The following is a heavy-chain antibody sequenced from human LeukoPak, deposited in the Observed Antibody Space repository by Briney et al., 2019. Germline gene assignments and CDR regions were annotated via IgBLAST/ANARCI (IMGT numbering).Heavy chain of an antibody. J-gene: IGHJ4*02. CDR1: GFTFSSYW. V-gene: IGHV3-7*01. D-gene: IGHD5-18*01. CDR2: IKPDGSEK. Sequence: GGSLRLSCAASGFTFSSYWMSWVRQAPGKGLEWVANIKPDGSEKYSVDSVKGRLTISRDNDTNSLFMQMNSLRAEDTAVYYCARDLRRGYTYGWNYWGQGTLVTVSS. CDR3: ARDLRRGYTYGWNY.